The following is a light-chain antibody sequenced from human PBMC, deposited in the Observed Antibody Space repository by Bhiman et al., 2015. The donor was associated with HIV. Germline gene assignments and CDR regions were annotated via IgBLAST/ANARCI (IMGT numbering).Light chain of an antibody. V-gene: IGLV2-14*03. CDR3: SSKTTSPTFHVL. J-gene: IGLJ2*01. Sequence: QSALTQPASVSASPGQSIRISCTGTNNDVGGYNFVAWYRQYPGSSPQVVIYDVDKRPSGVSNRFSGSKSGNTASLAISGLRAEDEADYYCSSKTTSPTFHVLFGGGTKLTVL. CDR2: DVD. CDR1: NNDVGGYNF.